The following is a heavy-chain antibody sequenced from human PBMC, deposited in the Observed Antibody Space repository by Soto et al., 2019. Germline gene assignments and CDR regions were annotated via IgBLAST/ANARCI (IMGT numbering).Heavy chain of an antibody. D-gene: IGHD4-17*01. CDR3: AKAIYGGNSDFGY. CDR2: IKQDGGAK. Sequence: GGSLRLSCAASGFTFSSYWMTWVRQAPGKGLEWVANIKQDGGAKYYVDSVKGRFTISRDNAKNSLYLQMNSLRAEDTAVYYCAKAIYGGNSDFGYWGQGTLVTVS. J-gene: IGHJ4*02. V-gene: IGHV3-7*05. CDR1: GFTFSSYW.